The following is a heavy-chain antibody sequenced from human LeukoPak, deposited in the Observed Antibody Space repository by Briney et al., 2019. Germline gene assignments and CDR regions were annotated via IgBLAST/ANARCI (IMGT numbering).Heavy chain of an antibody. J-gene: IGHJ5*02. CDR3: SRGPTIRGRWFDP. CDR2: INPSGGST. CDR1: GYTFTSYY. V-gene: IGHV1-46*03. Sequence: GASVKVSCKASGYTFTSYYMHWVRQAPGQGPEWMGIINPSGGSTSYAQKFQGRVTMTRDTSTSTVYMELSSLRSEDTAVYYCSRGPTIRGRWFDPWGQGTLVTVSS. D-gene: IGHD5-24*01.